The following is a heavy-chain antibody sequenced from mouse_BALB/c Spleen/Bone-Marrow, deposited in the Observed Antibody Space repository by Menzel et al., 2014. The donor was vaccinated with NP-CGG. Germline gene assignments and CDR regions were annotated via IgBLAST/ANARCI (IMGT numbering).Heavy chain of an antibody. V-gene: IGHV1S81*02. CDR1: GYTFTSYY. CDR3: SRGRRDALDC. Sequence: QVQLQQSGAELVKPGASVKLSCKASGYTFTSYYMYWVKQRPGQGLEWFGEINPSNGGTNFNEKFKNKATLTVDKSSSTAYMQLSSLTSEGSAVYYCSRGRRDALDCWGQGTSVTVSS. J-gene: IGHJ4*01. CDR2: INPSNGGT.